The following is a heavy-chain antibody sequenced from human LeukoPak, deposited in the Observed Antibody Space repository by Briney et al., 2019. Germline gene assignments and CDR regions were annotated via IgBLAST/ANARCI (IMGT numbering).Heavy chain of an antibody. V-gene: IGHV3-53*01. CDR2: IYTGGRA. CDR1: GYTVSSNY. D-gene: IGHD2-21*01. Sequence: PGGSLRLSCTASGYTVSSNYMTWVRQAPGRGLEWVAVIYTGGRAFYADSVKGRFTISKDNSKNTLYLQMDSLRTEDTAVYYCAKYYVVGGTANAYDVWGQGTLVTVSS. J-gene: IGHJ3*01. CDR3: AKYYVVGGTANAYDV.